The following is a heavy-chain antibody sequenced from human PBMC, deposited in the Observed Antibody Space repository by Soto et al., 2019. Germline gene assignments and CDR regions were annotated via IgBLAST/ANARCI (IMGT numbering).Heavy chain of an antibody. J-gene: IGHJ4*02. D-gene: IGHD1-1*01. Sequence: QITLKESGPTLVKPTQTLTLTCTFSGFSLRTSGVCVGWIRQPPGKALEWLVFIYWDDDKRYRPSLKSGLTLTKDTSENQVVLTMTNMDPVDTATYFCAHRGAFNSDWDEGYFDYWGQGALVTVSS. V-gene: IGHV2-5*02. CDR3: AHRGAFNSDWDEGYFDY. CDR1: GFSLRTSGVC. CDR2: IYWDDDK.